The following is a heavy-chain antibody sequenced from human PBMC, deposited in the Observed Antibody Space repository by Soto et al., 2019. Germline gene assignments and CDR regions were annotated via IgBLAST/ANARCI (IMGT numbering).Heavy chain of an antibody. CDR2: ISSSSSYI. Sequence: GSLRLSCAASGFTVSSNYMSWVRQAPGKGLEWVSSISSSSSYIYYADSVKGRFTISRDNAKNSLYLQMNSLRAEDTAVYYCASLRFGEFDYWGQGTLVTVSS. CDR3: ASLRFGEFDY. V-gene: IGHV3-21*04. J-gene: IGHJ4*02. CDR1: GFTVSSNY. D-gene: IGHD3-10*01.